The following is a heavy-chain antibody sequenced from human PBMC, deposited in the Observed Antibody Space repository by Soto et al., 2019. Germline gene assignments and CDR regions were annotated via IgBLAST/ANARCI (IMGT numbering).Heavy chain of an antibody. J-gene: IGHJ3*02. D-gene: IGHD3-22*01. Sequence: GPSEKVSYKASGYTFTSYYIHWVRQPPGQGLEWMGIINPSGGSTSYAQKFQGRVTMTRDTSTSTAYMELSSLRSEDTAVYYCARAVSARYYYDSSGYPHDAFDIWGQGTMVTVSS. CDR2: INPSGGST. CDR3: ARAVSARYYYDSSGYPHDAFDI. CDR1: GYTFTSYY. V-gene: IGHV1-46*01.